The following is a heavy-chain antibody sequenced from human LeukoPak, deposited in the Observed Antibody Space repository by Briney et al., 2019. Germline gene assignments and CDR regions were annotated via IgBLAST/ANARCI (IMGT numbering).Heavy chain of an antibody. D-gene: IGHD3-10*01. Sequence: KPSETLSLTCTVSGGSISSYYWSWIRQPPGKGLEWGGYIYYSGSTNYNPSLKSRVTISVDTSKNQFSLKLSSVTAADTAVYYCARDRSAMVRGVTSYYYYGMDVWGQGTTVTVSS. CDR2: IYYSGST. J-gene: IGHJ6*02. V-gene: IGHV4-59*01. CDR1: GGSISSYY. CDR3: ARDRSAMVRGVTSYYYYGMDV.